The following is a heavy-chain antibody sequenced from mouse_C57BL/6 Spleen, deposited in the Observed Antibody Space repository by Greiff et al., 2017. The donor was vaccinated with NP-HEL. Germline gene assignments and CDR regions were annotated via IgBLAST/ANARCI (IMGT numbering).Heavy chain of an antibody. Sequence: EVHLVESGEGLVKPGGSLKLSCAASGFTFSSYAMSWVRQTPEKRLEWVAYISSGGDYIYYADTVKGRFTISRDNARNTLYLQMSSLKSEDTAMYYCTREGSGYVDDTMDYWGQGTSVTVSS. J-gene: IGHJ4*01. D-gene: IGHD3-2*02. V-gene: IGHV5-9-1*02. CDR2: ISSGGDYI. CDR1: GFTFSSYA. CDR3: TREGSGYVDDTMDY.